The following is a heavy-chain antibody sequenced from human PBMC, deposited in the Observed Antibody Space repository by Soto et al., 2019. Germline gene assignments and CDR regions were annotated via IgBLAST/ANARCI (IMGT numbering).Heavy chain of an antibody. J-gene: IGHJ4*02. D-gene: IGHD3-16*01. Sequence: EVQLVESGGGLVQPGGSLRLSCAASGFTVSSKYMSWVRQAPGKGLEWVSVVYSGGSTNNADSMKGRFTISRDNSKNTLFLQMESLRAEDTAVYYCAGGGTYTSAFFYWGQGTLVTVSS. V-gene: IGHV3-66*01. CDR2: VYSGGST. CDR3: AGGGTYTSAFFY. CDR1: GFTVSSKY.